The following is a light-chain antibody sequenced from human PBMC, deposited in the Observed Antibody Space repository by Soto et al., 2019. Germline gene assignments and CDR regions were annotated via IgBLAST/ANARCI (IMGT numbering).Light chain of an antibody. CDR1: RSNIGSTT. J-gene: IGLJ1*01. Sequence: QSVLTQPPSASGTPGQRVTISCSGSRSNIGSTTVNTYQQVPGTAPKLLIYSNNQRPSGVPDRFSDSKSGTATSLATSAPQSEDDGRYYCAEWDERLNGYVFGNGTKVTVL. V-gene: IGLV1-44*01. CDR3: AEWDERLNGYV. CDR2: SNN.